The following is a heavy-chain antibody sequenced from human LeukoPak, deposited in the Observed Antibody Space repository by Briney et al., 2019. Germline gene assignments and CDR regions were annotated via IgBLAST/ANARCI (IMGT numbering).Heavy chain of an antibody. CDR2: IRTKGANYAT. V-gene: IGHV3-73*01. CDR3: TRDGGSYSHLDN. J-gene: IGHJ4*02. D-gene: IGHD1-26*01. CDR1: GFTLSDCA. Sequence: GGSLRLSCAASGFTLSDCAMHWVRQASGKGLEWVGLIRTKGANYATAYVASVKGRFIISRDDSSNMAYLQMNSLKNDDTAVYYCTRDGGSYSHLDNWGPGTRVTVSS.